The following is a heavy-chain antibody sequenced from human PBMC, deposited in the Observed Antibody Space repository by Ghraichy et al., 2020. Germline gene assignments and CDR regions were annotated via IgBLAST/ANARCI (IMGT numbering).Heavy chain of an antibody. V-gene: IGHV4-34*01. CDR2: INHVGRT. J-gene: IGHJ4*02. CDR1: GESFSDYY. CDR3: AGGSGKTPGY. Sequence: SETLSLTCAVYGESFSDYYWSWIRQSPGKGLEWIGEINHVGRTNHNPSLKSRVTMSLDTSKNQCSLTLSSVTAADTAVYYCAGGSGKTPGYWGQGTLVTVSS. D-gene: IGHD3-10*01.